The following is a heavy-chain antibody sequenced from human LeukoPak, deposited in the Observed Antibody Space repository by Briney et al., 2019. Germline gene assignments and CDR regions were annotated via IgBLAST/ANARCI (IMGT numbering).Heavy chain of an antibody. D-gene: IGHD3-22*01. CDR3: GKDGDSSKTLFGMYV. J-gene: IGHJ6*01. Sequence: GGSLRLSCAAYGFTLSNYAMSWVRQAPGEGLEWVSDISGSGESTHYADSVKARFTISRDKSKNKLYFQINSLRAHDNAVYYCGKDGDSSKTLFGMYVWGQGTTVSVTS. V-gene: IGHV3-23*01. CDR1: GFTLSNYA. CDR2: ISGSGEST.